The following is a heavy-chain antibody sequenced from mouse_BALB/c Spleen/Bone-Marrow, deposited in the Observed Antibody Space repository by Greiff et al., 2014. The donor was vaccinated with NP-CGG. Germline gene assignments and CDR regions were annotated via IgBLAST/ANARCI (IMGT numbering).Heavy chain of an antibody. CDR2: ISCYNGAT. Sequence: LVKTGASVKISCKASGYSFTGYYMHWVKQSHGKSLEWIGYISCYNGATSYNQKFKGKATFTVDTSSSTAYMQFNSLTPEDSAVYYCARKKYGIPYAMDYWGQGTSVTVSS. V-gene: IGHV1S34*01. CDR1: GYSFTGYY. J-gene: IGHJ4*01. D-gene: IGHD2-10*02. CDR3: ARKKYGIPYAMDY.